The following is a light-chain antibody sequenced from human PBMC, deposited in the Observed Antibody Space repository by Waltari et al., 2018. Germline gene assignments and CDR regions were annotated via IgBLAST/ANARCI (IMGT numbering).Light chain of an antibody. Sequence: EIVMTQSPATLSVFPGERATLSCRASQRIKSNLAWYQHKPGQAPRLLIYGASTRAPGIPAMFSGSESGTEFTLNISSLRSEDFAVYFCQQYDNWLGTFGQGTTVEIK. CDR3: QQYDNWLGT. CDR2: GAS. V-gene: IGKV3-15*01. J-gene: IGKJ1*01. CDR1: QRIKSN.